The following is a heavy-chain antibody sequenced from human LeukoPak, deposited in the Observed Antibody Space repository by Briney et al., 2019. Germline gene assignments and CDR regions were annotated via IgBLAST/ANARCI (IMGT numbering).Heavy chain of an antibody. CDR1: GGSFSGYY. V-gene: IGHV4-34*01. Sequence: PSETLSLTCAVYGGSFSGYYWSWIRQPPGKGLESIGEINHSGSTNYNPSLKSRVTISVDTSKNQFSLKLSSVTAADTAVYYCASDDLGIAAAGSGDYYYGMDVWGQGTTVTVSS. D-gene: IGHD6-13*01. CDR3: ASDDLGIAAAGSGDYYYGMDV. CDR2: INHSGST. J-gene: IGHJ6*02.